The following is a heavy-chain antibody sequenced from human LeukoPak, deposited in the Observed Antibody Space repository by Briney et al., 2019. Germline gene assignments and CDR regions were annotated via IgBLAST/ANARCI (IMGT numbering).Heavy chain of an antibody. CDR2: IKSDGSEK. D-gene: IGHD6-19*01. Sequence: AGTLTLSCAASGFTFSNYWTSCGRQAPGKGLEWVAHIKSDGSEKSYLPFVTGRFTISRDNANNSLYLQMNSLRAEDTALYYCVKVTWTVAGPYWGQGTLVTVSS. CDR3: VKVTWTVAGPY. J-gene: IGHJ4*02. CDR1: GFTFSNYW. V-gene: IGHV3-7*05.